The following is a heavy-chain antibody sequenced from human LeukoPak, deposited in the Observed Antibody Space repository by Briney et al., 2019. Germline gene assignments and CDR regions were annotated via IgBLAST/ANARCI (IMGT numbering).Heavy chain of an antibody. CDR1: GGAISSYY. CDR2: IYYTGST. V-gene: IGHV4-59*01. D-gene: IGHD3-22*01. Sequence: SETLSLTCTVSGGAISSYYWSWIRQPPGNGLEWIGYIYYTGSTTYNPSLKSRVTISVDTSKNQFSLKLSSVTAADTAVYYCARVGVGYDSSGYYRISGYMDVWGKGTTVTVSS. CDR3: ARVGVGYDSSGYYRISGYMDV. J-gene: IGHJ6*03.